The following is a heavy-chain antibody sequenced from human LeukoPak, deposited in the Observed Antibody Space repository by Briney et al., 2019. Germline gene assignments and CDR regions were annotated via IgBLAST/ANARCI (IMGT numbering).Heavy chain of an antibody. Sequence: PGGSLRLSCAASGFTFSNYAMRWVRQAPGKGLEWVSALSDSGRSTYYADSVKGRFTISRDNSKNTLYLQMNSLRAEDTAVYYCAKHGEAYADSKTDYWGQGTLVTVSS. CDR1: GFTFSNYA. J-gene: IGHJ4*02. CDR2: LSDSGRST. CDR3: AKHGEAYADSKTDY. D-gene: IGHD4-17*01. V-gene: IGHV3-23*01.